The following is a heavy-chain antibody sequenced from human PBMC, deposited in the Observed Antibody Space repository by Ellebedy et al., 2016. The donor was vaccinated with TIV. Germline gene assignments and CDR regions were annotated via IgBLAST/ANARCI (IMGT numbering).Heavy chain of an antibody. CDR2: IYYSGST. V-gene: IGHV4-59*01. Sequence: SETLSLXXTVSGGSISSYYWSWIRQPPGKGLEWIGYIYYSGSTNYNPSLKSRVTISVDTSKNQFSLKLSSVTAADTAVYYCARFSYYDFWSGYSHYFDYWGQGTLVAVSS. D-gene: IGHD3-3*01. J-gene: IGHJ4*02. CDR3: ARFSYYDFWSGYSHYFDY. CDR1: GGSISSYY.